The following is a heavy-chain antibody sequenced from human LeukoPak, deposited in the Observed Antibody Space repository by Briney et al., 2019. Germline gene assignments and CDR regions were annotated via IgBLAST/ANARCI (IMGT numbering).Heavy chain of an antibody. CDR1: GFTFSSYA. CDR2: ISGSGGST. V-gene: IGHV3-23*01. Sequence: GGSLRLSCAASGFTFSSYAMSWVRQAPGKGLEWVSDISGSGGSTYYADSVEGRFTISRDNSKNTLYLQMNSLRAEDTAVYYCAKASNWHFDFDYWGQGTLVTVSS. CDR3: AKASNWHFDFDY. D-gene: IGHD1-7*01. J-gene: IGHJ4*02.